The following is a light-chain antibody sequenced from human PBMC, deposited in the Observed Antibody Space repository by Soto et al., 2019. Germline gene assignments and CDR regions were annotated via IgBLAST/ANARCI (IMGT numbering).Light chain of an antibody. CDR2: EVS. Sequence: QSVLTEHASVSGSPGRWITISCTGASSDVGGYNYVSWYQQHPGKAPKLIIYEVSNRPSGVSNRFSGSKSGNTASLTISGLQAEDEGDYYCSSYTRGSTYVFGTGTKATVL. CDR1: SSDVGGYNY. J-gene: IGLJ1*01. V-gene: IGLV2-14*01. CDR3: SSYTRGSTYV.